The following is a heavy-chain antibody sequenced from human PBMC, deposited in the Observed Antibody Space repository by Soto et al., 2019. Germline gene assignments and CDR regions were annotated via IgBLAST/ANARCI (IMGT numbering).Heavy chain of an antibody. CDR2: ITGRGDIT. CDR1: GFSFSTYG. Sequence: EVQLLESGGGLVQPGGSLRLSCAASGFSFSTYGMTWVRLAPGKGLEWVSFITGRGDITYYADSVKGRFTISRDNSKNTLYLQMNSLRAEDKAVYFCAKTIRGDFDFWGQGTLVTVSS. J-gene: IGHJ4*02. D-gene: IGHD3-10*01. CDR3: AKTIRGDFDF. V-gene: IGHV3-23*01.